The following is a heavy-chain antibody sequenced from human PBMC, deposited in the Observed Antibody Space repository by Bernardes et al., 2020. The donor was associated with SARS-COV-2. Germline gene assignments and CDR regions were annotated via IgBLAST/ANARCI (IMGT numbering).Heavy chain of an antibody. CDR2: ICSTGNYR. Sequence: GGSLRLSCAASGFTFSNHLFSWFRQAPGKGLEWVSSICSTGNYRDYADSVKGRFTMSRDNAKNSVYLQINNVRPEDTALYHCARDLSPPFGLGSRPTGWFDPWGQGTRVTVSS. D-gene: IGHD3-10*01. CDR1: GFTFSNHL. J-gene: IGHJ5*02. V-gene: IGHV3-21*06. CDR3: ARDLSPPFGLGSRPTGWFDP.